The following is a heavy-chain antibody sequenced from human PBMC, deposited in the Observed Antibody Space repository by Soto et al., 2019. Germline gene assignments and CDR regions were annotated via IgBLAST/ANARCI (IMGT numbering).Heavy chain of an antibody. Sequence: WGSLRLSCAASGFTLSSYVMSWVRQAPGKGLEWVSAVTGGGDRTFYADSVKGRFTISRDNSKAALYLQMNNLRAEDTAMYYCAKDPLMLGGRPSGWFDPWGQGTLVTVSS. CDR3: AKDPLMLGGRPSGWFDP. V-gene: IGHV3-23*01. CDR2: VTGGGDRT. J-gene: IGHJ5*02. D-gene: IGHD2-15*01. CDR1: GFTLSSYV.